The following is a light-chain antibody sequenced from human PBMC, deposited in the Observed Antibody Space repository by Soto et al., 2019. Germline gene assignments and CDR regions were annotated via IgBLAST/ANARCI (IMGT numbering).Light chain of an antibody. CDR2: EIS. V-gene: IGLV2-8*01. CDR1: SSDVGRYNY. Sequence: QSALTQPPSASGSPGQSVTISCTGTSSDVGRYNYVSWYQHHPGKAPKLMIYEISKRPSGVPDRFSGSKSGNTASLTVSGLQAEDEADYYCSSYAGSNNLVFGGGTQLTVL. CDR3: SSYAGSNNLV. J-gene: IGLJ2*01.